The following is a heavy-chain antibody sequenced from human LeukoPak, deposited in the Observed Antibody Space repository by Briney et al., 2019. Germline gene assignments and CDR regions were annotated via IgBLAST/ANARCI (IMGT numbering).Heavy chain of an antibody. CDR2: ISSSSSYI. CDR3: ARDCSSTSCLGAFDI. Sequence: PGGSLRLSCAASGFTFSSYSMNWVRQAPGKGLEWVSSISSSSSYIYYADSVKGRFTISRDNAKNSLYLQMNSLRAEDTAVYYCARDCSSTSCLGAFDIWGQGTMVTVSS. V-gene: IGHV3-21*01. D-gene: IGHD2-2*01. J-gene: IGHJ3*02. CDR1: GFTFSSYS.